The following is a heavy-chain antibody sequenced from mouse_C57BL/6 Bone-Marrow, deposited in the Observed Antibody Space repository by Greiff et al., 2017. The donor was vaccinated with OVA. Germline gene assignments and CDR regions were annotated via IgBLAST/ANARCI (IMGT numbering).Heavy chain of an antibody. J-gene: IGHJ1*03. CDR2: IDPENGDT. CDR1: GFNIKDDY. V-gene: IGHV14-4*01. D-gene: IGHD1-1*01. CDR3: TTRLLRYWYFDV. Sequence: VQLQQSGAELVRPGASVKLSCTASGFNIKDDYMHWVKQRPEQGLEWIGWIDPENGDTEYASKFQGKATITADTSSNTAYLQLSSLPSEDTAVYYCTTRLLRYWYFDVWGTGTTVTVSS.